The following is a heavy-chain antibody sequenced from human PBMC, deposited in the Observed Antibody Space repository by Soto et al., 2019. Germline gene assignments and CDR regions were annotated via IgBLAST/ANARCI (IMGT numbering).Heavy chain of an antibody. V-gene: IGHV1-69*01. CDR1: GGTFSSYA. CDR2: SIPIFGTA. D-gene: IGHD6-6*01. CDR3: ARGAAQFGLGPHACDI. J-gene: IGHJ3*02. Sequence: QVQLVQSGAEVKKPGSSVKVSCKASGGTFSSYAISWVRQAPGQGLEWMGGSIPIFGTANYAQKFQGRVTITADESTSTAYMELISVRSEDTAVYYGARGAAQFGLGPHACDIWGQGTMVTVSS.